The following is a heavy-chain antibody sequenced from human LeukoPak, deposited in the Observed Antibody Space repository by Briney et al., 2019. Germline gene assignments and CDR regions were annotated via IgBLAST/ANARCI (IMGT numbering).Heavy chain of an antibody. J-gene: IGHJ6*03. CDR3: IRTLIVATSPYMDV. Sequence: GGSLRLSCAASGFTFSSYWMHWVRQAPGKGLVWVSRVNSGGTGTTYADSAEGRFTISRDNAKNTVYLQMNSLRAEDTAIYYCIRTLIVATSPYMDVWGKGTTVTVSS. V-gene: IGHV3-74*01. CDR2: VNSGGTGT. D-gene: IGHD5-12*01. CDR1: GFTFSSYW.